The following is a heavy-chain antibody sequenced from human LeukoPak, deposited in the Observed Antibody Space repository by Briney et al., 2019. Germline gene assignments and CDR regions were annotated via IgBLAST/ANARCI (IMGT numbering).Heavy chain of an antibody. V-gene: IGHV3-30*03. J-gene: IGHJ4*02. CDR3: ARSGYSSGWYFGY. D-gene: IGHD6-19*01. CDR1: GFTFSSYG. CDR2: ISYDGSNK. Sequence: GGSLRLSCAASGFTFSSYGMHWVRQAPGKGLEWVAVISYDGSNKYYADSVKGRFTISRDNSKNTLYLQMNSLGAEDTAVYYCARSGYSSGWYFGYWGQGTLVTVSS.